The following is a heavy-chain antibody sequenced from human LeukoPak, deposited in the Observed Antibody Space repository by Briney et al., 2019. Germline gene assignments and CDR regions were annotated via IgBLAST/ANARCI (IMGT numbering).Heavy chain of an antibody. J-gene: IGHJ4*02. CDR3: ARDPAATYASGTNYFDY. Sequence: GGSLRLSCAASGFTFSTYWMHWVRQAPGKGLVWVSRIKSDGSSTGYADSVKGRFTISRDNAKNTLYLEMNSLRAEDTAVYYCARDPAATYASGTNYFDYWGQGTLVTVSS. D-gene: IGHD3-10*01. CDR1: GFTFSTYW. CDR2: IKSDGSST. V-gene: IGHV3-74*01.